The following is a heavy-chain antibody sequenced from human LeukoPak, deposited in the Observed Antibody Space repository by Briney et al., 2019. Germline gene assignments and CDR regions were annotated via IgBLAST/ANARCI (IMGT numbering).Heavy chain of an antibody. D-gene: IGHD3-10*01. J-gene: IGHJ5*02. CDR2: INANSGGT. CDR3: ARGRLGTGFGELKA. Sequence: ASVKVSCKASGYIFTGYYMHWVRQAPGQGLEWMGWINANSGGTKYAQKFQGRVTMTRDTSISTAYTELSSLRSDDTAVYYCARGRLGTGFGELKAWGQGTLVTVSS. V-gene: IGHV1-2*02. CDR1: GYIFTGYY.